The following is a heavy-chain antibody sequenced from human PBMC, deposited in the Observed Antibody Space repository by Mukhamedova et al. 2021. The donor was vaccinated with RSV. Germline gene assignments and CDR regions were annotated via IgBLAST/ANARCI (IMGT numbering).Heavy chain of an antibody. V-gene: IGHV4-34*01. Sequence: GKGLEWIGEINHSGSTNYNPSLKSRVTISVDTSKNQFSLKLSSVTAADTAAYYCARGRYCSGGSCYSPYYYYGMDVWGQGTTVTVS. J-gene: IGHJ6*02. CDR2: INHSGST. CDR3: ARGRYCSGGSCYSPYYYYGMDV. D-gene: IGHD2-15*01.